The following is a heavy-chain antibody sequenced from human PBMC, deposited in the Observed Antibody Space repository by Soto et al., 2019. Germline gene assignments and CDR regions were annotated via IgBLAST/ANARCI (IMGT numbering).Heavy chain of an antibody. V-gene: IGHV5-51*01. J-gene: IGHJ4*02. CDR2: IYPADSDT. Sequence: PGESLKISCKGFGYSFTSHWIGWVRQMPGKGLEWMGIIYPADSDTKYSPSFQGQVTISADKSISTAYLQWSSLKAADSAMYYCARLSPTESFDYWGKGSLVTVSS. CDR3: ARLSPTESFDY. D-gene: IGHD1-1*01. CDR1: GYSFTSHW.